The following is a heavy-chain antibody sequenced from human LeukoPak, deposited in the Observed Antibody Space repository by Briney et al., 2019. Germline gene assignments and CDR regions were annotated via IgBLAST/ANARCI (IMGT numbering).Heavy chain of an antibody. V-gene: IGHV3-23*01. CDR3: AKDDDWGRYKH. CDR1: GFTFSSHG. CDR2: IIPSGHTT. J-gene: IGHJ1*01. Sequence: TGGSLRLSCAASGFTFSSHGMNWVRQAPGKGLEWVSGIIPSGHTTYYADSVRGRFTISRDNSRNTLYLQMNSLRAEDTAVYYCAKDDDWGRYKHWGQGTLVTVSS. D-gene: IGHD3-16*01.